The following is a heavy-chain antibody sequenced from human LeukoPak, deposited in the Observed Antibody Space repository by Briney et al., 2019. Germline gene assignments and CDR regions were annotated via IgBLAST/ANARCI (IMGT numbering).Heavy chain of an antibody. J-gene: IGHJ4*02. V-gene: IGHV3-30*07. CDR3: ARDRAAADLDY. D-gene: IGHD6-13*01. Sequence: DSVKGRFTISRDNSKNTLYLQMNSLRAEDTAVYHCARDRAAADLDYWGQGTLVTVSS.